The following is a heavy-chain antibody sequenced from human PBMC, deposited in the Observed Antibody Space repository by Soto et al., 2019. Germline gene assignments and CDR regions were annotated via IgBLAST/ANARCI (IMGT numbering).Heavy chain of an antibody. V-gene: IGHV2-5*02. D-gene: IGHD1-26*01. J-gene: IGHJ4*02. Sequence: QITLKESGPTLVKPTQTLTLTCTFSGFSLTTDRVGVGWIRQPPGEALEWLAVIYWDDSKTYRPSLESRLTITTDTSTHQVALTMTNMDSLDTATYYCAHAYGGRSLYWGQGTLVTFSS. CDR1: GFSLTTDRVG. CDR2: IYWDDSK. CDR3: AHAYGGRSLY.